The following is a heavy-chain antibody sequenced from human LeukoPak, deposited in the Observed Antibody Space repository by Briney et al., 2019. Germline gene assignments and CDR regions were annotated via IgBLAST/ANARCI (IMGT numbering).Heavy chain of an antibody. CDR1: GGSISSSSYY. Sequence: SETLSLTCTVSGGSISSSSYYWGWIRQPPGKGLEWIGSIYYSGSTYYNPSLKSRVTISVDTSKNRFSLKLSSVTAADTAVYYCARVVTVEMATMFDYWGQGTLVTVSS. CDR2: IYYSGST. V-gene: IGHV4-39*01. J-gene: IGHJ4*02. D-gene: IGHD5-24*01. CDR3: ARVVTVEMATMFDY.